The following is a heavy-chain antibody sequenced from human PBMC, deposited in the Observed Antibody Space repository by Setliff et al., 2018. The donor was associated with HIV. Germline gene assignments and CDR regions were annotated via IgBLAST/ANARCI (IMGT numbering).Heavy chain of an antibody. Sequence: GGSLRLSCAASGFTFSSYNMNWVRQAPGKGLEWVSSISSSSSYIYYADSVKGRFTISRDNAKNSLYLQMNSLRAEDTAVYYCARASIGVGAFDIWGQGTMVTVSS. CDR3: ARASIGVGAFDI. CDR1: GFTFSSYN. V-gene: IGHV3-21*01. D-gene: IGHD3-22*01. J-gene: IGHJ3*02. CDR2: ISSSSSYI.